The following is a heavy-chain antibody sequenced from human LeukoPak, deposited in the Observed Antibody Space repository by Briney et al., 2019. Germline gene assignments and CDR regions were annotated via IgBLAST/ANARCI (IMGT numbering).Heavy chain of an antibody. Sequence: ASVKASCKASGGTFSSYVISWVRQAPGHGVEWVGGIIPFFGTANYAPKLQGRLTITADESRSTAYMELSKLRSEDTAVYYCARALSLGYCRSTSCYWFDPWGQGTLVTVSS. CDR2: IIPFFGTA. CDR1: GGTFSSYV. J-gene: IGHJ5*02. CDR3: ARALSLGYCRSTSCYWFDP. V-gene: IGHV1-69*13. D-gene: IGHD2-2*01.